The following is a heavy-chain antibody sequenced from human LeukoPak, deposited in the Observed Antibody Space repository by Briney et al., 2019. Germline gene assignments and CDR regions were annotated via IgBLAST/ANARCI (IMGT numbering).Heavy chain of an antibody. D-gene: IGHD2-15*01. CDR1: GFSFNSYA. J-gene: IGHJ3*01. Sequence: GGSLTLSCEVPGFSFNSYAISWVRQAPGKGLEWVSAIFGSGEGTFYADSVQGRFTISRDNGNNSLFLEMTSLRADDTAVYYCARGFCSGGTCYRITGTFDVWGHGTMVSVSS. CDR3: ARGFCSGGTCYRITGTFDV. CDR2: IFGSGEGT. V-gene: IGHV3-23*01.